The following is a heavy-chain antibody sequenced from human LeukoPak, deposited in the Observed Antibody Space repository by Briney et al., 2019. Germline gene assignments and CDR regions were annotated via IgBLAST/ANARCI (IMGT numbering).Heavy chain of an antibody. CDR1: GFTFGDDY. V-gene: IGHV3-11*06. Sequence: PGGSLRLSCAASGFTFGDDYMSWIRQAPGKGLEWVSYISSRSNYTNYADSVKGRFTISRDNAKHSLYLQMNSLRAEDTAVYYCARGEEYSSSSGPVDYWGQGTLVTVSS. J-gene: IGHJ4*02. CDR3: ARGEEYSSSSGPVDY. D-gene: IGHD6-6*01. CDR2: ISSRSNYT.